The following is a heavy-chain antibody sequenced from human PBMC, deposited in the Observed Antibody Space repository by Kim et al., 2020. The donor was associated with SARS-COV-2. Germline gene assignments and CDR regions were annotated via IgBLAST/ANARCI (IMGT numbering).Heavy chain of an antibody. CDR3: ARVPLLRF. D-gene: IGHD3-16*01. CDR1: GGSFSGFY. CDR2: INHSGST. V-gene: IGHV4-34*01. Sequence: SETLSLTCAVYGGSFSGFYWSWIRQPPGKGLEWIGEINHSGSTNYNPSLKSRVTLSLDTSKNQFSLKLSSVTAADTAVYYCARVPLLRFWGQGTLVTVPS. J-gene: IGHJ4*02.